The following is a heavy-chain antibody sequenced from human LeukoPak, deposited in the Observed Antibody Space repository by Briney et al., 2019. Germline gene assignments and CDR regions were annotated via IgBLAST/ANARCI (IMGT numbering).Heavy chain of an antibody. CDR3: ARETTMVRGVILQINYYGMDV. J-gene: IGHJ6*02. V-gene: IGHV4-4*07. Sequence: PSETLSLTCTVSGVSISSYYWSWIRQPAGKGPEWLGRIYTSGSTNYNPSLKSRVTMSVDTSKNQLYLSLSSVTAADTRVYYCARETTMVRGVILQINYYGMDVWGQGTTVTVSS. CDR2: IYTSGST. CDR1: GVSISSYY. D-gene: IGHD3-10*01.